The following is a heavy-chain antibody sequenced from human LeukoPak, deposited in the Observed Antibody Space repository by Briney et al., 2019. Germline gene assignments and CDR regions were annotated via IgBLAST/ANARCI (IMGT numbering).Heavy chain of an antibody. CDR2: IYYRGRT. CDR1: GGSISSGDYY. V-gene: IGHV4-30-4*01. J-gene: IGHJ5*02. D-gene: IGHD3-3*01. Sequence: SETLSLTCTVSGGSISSGDYYWSWIRQPPGKGLEWIGYIYYRGRTYYNPSLKSRVTISVDTSKNQFSLKLSSVTAADTAVYYCARENYDFWSGYLRAVGYNWFDPWGQGTLVTVSS. CDR3: ARENYDFWSGYLRAVGYNWFDP.